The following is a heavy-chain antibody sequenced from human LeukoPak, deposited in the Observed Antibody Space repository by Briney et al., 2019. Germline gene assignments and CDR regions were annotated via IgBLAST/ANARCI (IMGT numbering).Heavy chain of an antibody. CDR3: ARARYIVVVPAAPYYYYYMDV. CDR1: GGTFSSYA. D-gene: IGHD2-2*01. Sequence: SVKVSCKASGGTFSSYAISWVRQAPGQGLEWMGGIIPIFGAANYAQKFQGRVTITADESTSTAYMELSSLRSEDTAVYYCARARYIVVVPAAPYYYYYMDVWGKGTTVTVSS. V-gene: IGHV1-69*13. J-gene: IGHJ6*03. CDR2: IIPIFGAA.